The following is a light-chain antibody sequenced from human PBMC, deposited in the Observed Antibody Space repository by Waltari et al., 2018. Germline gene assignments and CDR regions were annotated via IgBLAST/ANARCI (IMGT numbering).Light chain of an antibody. Sequence: QSALTHPPPAPGPPGQPVPISRTGTTRHIGTYALGPWYQQHPGKAPKVIVYAVTKRPSGVPDRFSGSKSGDTAFLTVSGLQAEDEADYYCSSYAGNYIYVFGTGTEVTVL. V-gene: IGLV2-8*01. CDR3: SSYAGNYIYV. J-gene: IGLJ1*01. CDR2: AVT. CDR1: TRHIGTYAL.